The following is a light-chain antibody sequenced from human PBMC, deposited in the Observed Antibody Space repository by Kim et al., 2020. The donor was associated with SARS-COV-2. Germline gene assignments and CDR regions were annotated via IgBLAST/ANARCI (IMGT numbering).Light chain of an antibody. CDR3: KQYRGSVMCT. Sequence: SPGERATLACRVSQSISSAYLAWYRPKPSQAPRLLSYGASTRAAGIPDRFGGSGSGTDFTLTISRLGPEDFAVYYCKQYRGSVMCTFGEGTKLEI. CDR2: GAS. V-gene: IGKV3-20*01. J-gene: IGKJ2*02. CDR1: QSISSAY.